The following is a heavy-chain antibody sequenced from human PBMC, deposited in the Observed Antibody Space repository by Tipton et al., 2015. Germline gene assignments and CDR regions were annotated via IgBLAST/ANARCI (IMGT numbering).Heavy chain of an antibody. J-gene: IGHJ5*02. CDR1: GGSVTGGTYY. V-gene: IGHV4-61*01. D-gene: IGHD3-22*01. CDR2: IFHSGST. Sequence: TLSLTCTVSGGSVTGGTYYWSWIRQPPGKGLEWIGYIFHSGSTNYNPSLKSRGSISLETSTKQFSLELRSVTAADTAVYYCARETYYYDSSGYYLGWFDPWGQGTLVTVSS. CDR3: ARETYYYDSSGYYLGWFDP.